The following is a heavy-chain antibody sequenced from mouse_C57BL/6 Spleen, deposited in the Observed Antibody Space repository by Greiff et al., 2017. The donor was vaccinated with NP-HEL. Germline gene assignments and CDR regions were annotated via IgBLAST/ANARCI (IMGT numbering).Heavy chain of an antibody. CDR3: APTGSSYGGFAY. Sequence: QVQLQQSGPELVKPGASVKISCKASGYAFSSSWMNWVKQRPGKGLEWIGRIYPGDGDTNYNGKFKGKATLTADKSSSTAYMQLSSLTSEDAAVYFCAPTGSSYGGFAYWGQGTLVTVSA. CDR2: IYPGDGDT. V-gene: IGHV1-82*01. D-gene: IGHD1-1*01. J-gene: IGHJ3*01. CDR1: GYAFSSSW.